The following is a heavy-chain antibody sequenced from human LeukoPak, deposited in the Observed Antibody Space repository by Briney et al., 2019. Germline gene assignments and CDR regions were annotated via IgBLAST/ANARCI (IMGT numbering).Heavy chain of an antibody. J-gene: IGHJ3*02. CDR1: GYTFTVYY. CDR3: RMSSSWTDAFDI. CDR2: INPNSGGT. D-gene: IGHD6-13*01. Sequence: ASVKVSCKASGYTFTVYYMHWVRQAPGQGLEWMGWINPNSGGTNYAQKFQGRVTMTRDTSISTAYMELSRLRSDDTAVYYCRMSSSWTDAFDIWGQGTMVTVSS. V-gene: IGHV1-2*02.